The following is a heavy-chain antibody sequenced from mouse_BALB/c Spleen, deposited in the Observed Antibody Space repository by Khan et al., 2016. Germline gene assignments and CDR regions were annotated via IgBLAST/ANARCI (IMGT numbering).Heavy chain of an antibody. V-gene: IGHV3-2*02. J-gene: IGHJ3*01. D-gene: IGHD2-2*01. Sequence: EVQLQESGPGLVKPSQSLSLTCTVTGYSITSDYAWNWIRQFQGNKLEWMGYISYSGITSYNPSLKSRISLTRGTSKNQFFLRLISVTTADTATYHCAYDGYHAWFPYWGPGTPVTVSA. CDR1: GYSITSDYA. CDR3: AYDGYHAWFPY. CDR2: ISYSGIT.